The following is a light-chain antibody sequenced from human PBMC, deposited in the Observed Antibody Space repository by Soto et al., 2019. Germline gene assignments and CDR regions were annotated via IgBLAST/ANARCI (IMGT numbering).Light chain of an antibody. CDR3: SSYTISSIPLYV. Sequence: QSALTQPASVSGSPGQSITISCTGTSSDVGGYNYVSWYQQHPGKAPKLMIYEVSNRPSGVSNRFSASKSGNTASLTISGLQAEDEADYYCSSYTISSIPLYVFGTGTKLTVL. CDR1: SSDVGGYNY. CDR2: EVS. J-gene: IGLJ1*01. V-gene: IGLV2-14*01.